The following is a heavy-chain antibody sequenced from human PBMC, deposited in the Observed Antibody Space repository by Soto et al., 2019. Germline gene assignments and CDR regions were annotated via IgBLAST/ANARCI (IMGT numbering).Heavy chain of an antibody. CDR3: ARDLGQQLFNY. J-gene: IGHJ4*02. Sequence: QVQLVQSGAEVKKPGASVKVSCKASGYTFNSYGISWVRQAPGQGLEWMGWISAYNGNKKYAQKLQGRVTMTTDTSTGTDYMELRSLRSDDTAVYYCARDLGQQLFNYWGQGTLVTVSS. V-gene: IGHV1-18*01. CDR2: ISAYNGNK. D-gene: IGHD6-13*01. CDR1: GYTFNSYG.